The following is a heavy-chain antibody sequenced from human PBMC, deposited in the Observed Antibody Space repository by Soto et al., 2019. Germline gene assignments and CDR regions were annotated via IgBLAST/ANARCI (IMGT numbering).Heavy chain of an antibody. J-gene: IGHJ4*02. D-gene: IGHD6-13*01. CDR1: GFTFISYS. Sequence: GGSLRLSCAASGFTFISYSMNWVRQAPGKGLEWVSYISSSSSTIYYADSAKGRFTISRDNAKNSLYLQINSLRAEDTAVYYCARDRGSRYYFDYWGQGTLVTVSS. CDR3: ARDRGSRYYFDY. V-gene: IGHV3-48*01. CDR2: ISSSSSTI.